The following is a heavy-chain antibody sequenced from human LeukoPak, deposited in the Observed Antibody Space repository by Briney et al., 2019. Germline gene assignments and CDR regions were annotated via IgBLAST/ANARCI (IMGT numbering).Heavy chain of an antibody. CDR1: GGSVSSGSYY. CDR2: IYYSGST. Sequence: PSETLSLTCTVSGGSVSSGSYYWSWIRPPPGKGLEWIGYIYYSGSTNYNPSLKSRVTISVDTSKNQFSLKLSSVTAADTAVYYCATHRVVASAGWFDPWGQGTLVTVSS. CDR3: ATHRVVASAGWFDP. D-gene: IGHD2-2*01. J-gene: IGHJ5*02. V-gene: IGHV4-61*01.